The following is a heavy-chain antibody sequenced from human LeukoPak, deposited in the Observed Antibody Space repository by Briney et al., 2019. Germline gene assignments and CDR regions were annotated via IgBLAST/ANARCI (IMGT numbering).Heavy chain of an antibody. Sequence: KSSETLSLTCTVSGGSISSSSYYWGWIRQPPGKGLEWIGSIYYSGSTYYNPSLKSRVTISVDMSKNQFSLKLSSVTAADTAVYYCARQGGYSYGLDAFDIWGQGAMVTVSS. D-gene: IGHD5-18*01. CDR2: IYYSGST. CDR1: GGSISSSSYY. J-gene: IGHJ3*02. V-gene: IGHV4-39*01. CDR3: ARQGGYSYGLDAFDI.